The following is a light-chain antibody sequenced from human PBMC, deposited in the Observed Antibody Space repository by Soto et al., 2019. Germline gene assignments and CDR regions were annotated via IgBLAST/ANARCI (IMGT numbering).Light chain of an antibody. CDR1: QSVGNSH. Sequence: EIVMTQSPATLSVSPGERATLSCRASQSVGNSHVAWYQQRRGLPPRLLIYGASNRATGIPDRFSGSGSGADFTLTIRRLEPEDFAVYFCHQYGNSPPGTFGQGTRREIK. V-gene: IGKV3-20*01. J-gene: IGKJ5*01. CDR3: HQYGNSPPGT. CDR2: GAS.